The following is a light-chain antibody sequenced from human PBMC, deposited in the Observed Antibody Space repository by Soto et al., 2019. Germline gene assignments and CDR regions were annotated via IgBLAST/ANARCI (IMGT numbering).Light chain of an antibody. J-gene: IGKJ3*01. Sequence: ETVLTQSPGTLSLSPGDSATLSCRASQAVYGGFLAWYQGKPGQAPRLLISAASTRATGIPDRFSGSGSGTDFTLTISKLEPEVFAIYYCHQYGNSPLTFGPGTTVDF. CDR1: QAVYGGF. CDR3: HQYGNSPLT. CDR2: AAS. V-gene: IGKV3-20*01.